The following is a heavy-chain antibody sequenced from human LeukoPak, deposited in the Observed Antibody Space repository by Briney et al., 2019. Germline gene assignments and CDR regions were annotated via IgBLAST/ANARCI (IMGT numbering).Heavy chain of an antibody. Sequence: PGGSLRLSCTASGFTFGDYAMSWFRQAPGKGLEWVGFIRSNAYGGTTEYAASVKGRFTISRDDSKSIAYLQMNSLKTEDTAVYYCAAGQDSSGYPDYWGQGTLVTVSS. V-gene: IGHV3-49*03. D-gene: IGHD3-22*01. J-gene: IGHJ4*02. CDR3: AAGQDSSGYPDY. CDR1: GFTFGDYA. CDR2: IRSNAYGGTT.